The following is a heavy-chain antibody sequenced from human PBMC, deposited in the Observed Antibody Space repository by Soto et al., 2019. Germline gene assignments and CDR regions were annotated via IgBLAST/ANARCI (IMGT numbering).Heavy chain of an antibody. CDR3: ASTPRGLAGALPY. J-gene: IGHJ4*02. CDR1: GVTFTSYA. Sequence: QVLLVQSRAEVKKPGSSVNVSCKASGVTFTSYAISWVRQAPGQGLEWMGRIIPALGTAYYAQKFQDRVTITADKSTSTAYMELNSLRSEDTALYYCASTPRGLAGALPYWGQGSLVTVSS. CDR2: IIPALGTA. D-gene: IGHD1-26*01. V-gene: IGHV1-69*06.